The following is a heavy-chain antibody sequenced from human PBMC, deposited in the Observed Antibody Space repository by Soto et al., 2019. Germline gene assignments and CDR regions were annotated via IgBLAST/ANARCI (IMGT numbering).Heavy chain of an antibody. CDR2: INHSGST. V-gene: IGHV4-34*01. D-gene: IGHD3-10*01. J-gene: IGHJ4*02. CDR3: ARGKGGNGITMVRGVINERGYFDY. CDR1: GGSFSGYY. Sequence: SETLSLTCAVYGGSFSGYYWSWIRQPPGKGLEWIGEINHSGSTNYNPSLKSRGTISVETSKNQFSLKLSSVTAADTAVYYGARGKGGNGITMVRGVINERGYFDYWGQGTLVTVSS.